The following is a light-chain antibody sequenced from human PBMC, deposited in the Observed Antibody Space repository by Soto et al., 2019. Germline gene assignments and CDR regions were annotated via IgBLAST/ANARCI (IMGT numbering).Light chain of an antibody. CDR2: EVS. Sequence: QSALTQPASVSGSPGQSITISCTGTSSDIGGYNYVSWYQHHPGKAPKLMIYEVSNRPSGVSNRFSGSKSGNTASLTISGLQAEDEADYHCRSYTSRTTFVIFGGGTKLTVL. CDR1: SSDIGGYNY. V-gene: IGLV2-14*01. CDR3: RSYTSRTTFVI. J-gene: IGLJ2*01.